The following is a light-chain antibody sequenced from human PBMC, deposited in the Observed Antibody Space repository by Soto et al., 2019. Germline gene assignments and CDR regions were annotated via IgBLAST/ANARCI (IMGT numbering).Light chain of an antibody. Sequence: VSKGERATLSCISSRISSSYFAWYQQKLGQAPRLLIYGASSRATGIPDRFSGSGSGTDFTLTISRLEPEDFAVYYCQQYGSSPLTFGRGTMVDIK. J-gene: IGKJ4*01. CDR2: GAS. CDR1: RISSSY. V-gene: IGKV3-20*01. CDR3: QQYGSSPLT.